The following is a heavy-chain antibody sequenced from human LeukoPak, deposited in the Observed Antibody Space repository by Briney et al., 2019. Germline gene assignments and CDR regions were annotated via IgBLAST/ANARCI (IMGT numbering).Heavy chain of an antibody. D-gene: IGHD1-26*01. CDR2: MKGDGSEI. CDR3: ASGMRVGPNI. J-gene: IGHJ4*02. Sequence: PGGSLRLSCAASGFIFSTYWMMWARQAPGKGLEWVANMKGDGSEIHYVDSVKGRFTISRDNAKNSLYLQMNSLRAEDTAVYYCASGMRVGPNIWGQGTLVTVSS. CDR1: GFIFSTYW. V-gene: IGHV3-7*01.